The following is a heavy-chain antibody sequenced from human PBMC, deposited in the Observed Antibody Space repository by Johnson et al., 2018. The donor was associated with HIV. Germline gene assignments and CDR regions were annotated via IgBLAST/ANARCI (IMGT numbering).Heavy chain of an antibody. D-gene: IGHD6-13*01. Sequence: QMLLVESGGGVVQPERSLRLSCAASGFTFGNYAMHWVRQHPGEGLEWVAVIWSDGSNKYYAASVKGRFTVSRDNAKNSLYLQMNSLRAEDTAVYYCARERLRAGAFDIWGQGTMVIVSS. CDR3: ARERLRAGAFDI. J-gene: IGHJ3*02. V-gene: IGHV3-33*01. CDR1: GFTFGNYA. CDR2: IWSDGSNK.